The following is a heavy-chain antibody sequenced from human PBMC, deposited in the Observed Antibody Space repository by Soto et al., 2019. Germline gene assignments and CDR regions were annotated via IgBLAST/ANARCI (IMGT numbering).Heavy chain of an antibody. CDR3: ARHGSDSGWFFFDP. V-gene: IGHV4-59*08. D-gene: IGHD6-19*01. J-gene: IGHJ5*02. CDR1: GGAFNGDY. Sequence: SETLSLTCSLSGGAFNGDYWSWIRQPPGKGLEWIGFVSYSGSTDYHPSLKSRVTISIDTSKNQFSLKMISVTSADTAVYYCARHGSDSGWFFFDPWGQGALVTVSS. CDR2: VSYSGST.